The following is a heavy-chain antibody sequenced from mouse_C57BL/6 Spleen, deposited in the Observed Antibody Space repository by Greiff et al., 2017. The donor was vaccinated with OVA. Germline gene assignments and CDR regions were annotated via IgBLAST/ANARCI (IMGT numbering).Heavy chain of an antibody. J-gene: IGHJ1*03. CDR3: TSFYYYGSSSRYFDV. Sequence: VQLKQSGAELVRPGASVKLSCTASGFNIKDYYMHWVKQRPEQGLEWIGRIDPEDGDTEYAPKFQGKATMTADTSSNTAYLQLSSLTSEDTAVYYCTSFYYYGSSSRYFDVWGTGTTVTVSS. CDR1: GFNIKDYY. D-gene: IGHD1-1*01. CDR2: IDPEDGDT. V-gene: IGHV14-1*01.